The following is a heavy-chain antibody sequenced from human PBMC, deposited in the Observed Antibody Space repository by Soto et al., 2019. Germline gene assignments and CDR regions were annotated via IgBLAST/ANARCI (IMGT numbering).Heavy chain of an antibody. CDR3: ARGTKYYYQGMDV. Sequence: PSETLSLTCTVSGGSTSSYYCSWIRQPPGKGLEWIGYIYDSGSTSYNPSLKSRLTISVDTSKNQFSLKLKSVTAADTAVYYCARGTKYYYQGMDVWGQGTTVTVSS. V-gene: IGHV4-59*01. J-gene: IGHJ6*02. CDR1: GGSTSSYY. CDR2: IYDSGST.